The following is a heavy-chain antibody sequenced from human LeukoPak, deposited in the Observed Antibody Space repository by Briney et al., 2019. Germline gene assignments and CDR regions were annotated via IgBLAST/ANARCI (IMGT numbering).Heavy chain of an antibody. CDR2: INHSGST. Sequence: SETLSLTCAVYGGSFSGYYWSWIRQPPGKGLEWIGEINHSGSTNYNPSPKSRVTISVDTSKNQFSLKLSSVTAADTAVYYCARSWADYGFDYWGQGTLVTVSS. D-gene: IGHD4-17*01. J-gene: IGHJ4*02. CDR1: GGSFSGYY. CDR3: ARSWADYGFDY. V-gene: IGHV4-34*01.